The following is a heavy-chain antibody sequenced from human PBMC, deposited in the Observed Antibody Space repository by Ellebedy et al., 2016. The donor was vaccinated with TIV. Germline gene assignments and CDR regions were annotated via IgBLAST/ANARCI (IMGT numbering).Heavy chain of an antibody. V-gene: IGHV1-8*01. CDR2: MNPQSGKT. Sequence: ASVKVSXKASGYNFTTYDINWVRQAAGQGLEWMGWMNPQSGKTGFAQQFQGRFTMTRDTSINTAYMELSSLTSEDTAVYYCARCPRENATKDSWGQGTLVTVSS. CDR1: GYNFTTYD. CDR3: ARCPRENATKDS. J-gene: IGHJ4*02. D-gene: IGHD2-2*01.